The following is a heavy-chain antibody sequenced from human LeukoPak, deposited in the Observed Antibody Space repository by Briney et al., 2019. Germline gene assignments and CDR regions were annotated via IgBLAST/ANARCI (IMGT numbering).Heavy chain of an antibody. J-gene: IGHJ4*02. V-gene: IGHV1-69*04. CDR3: ARDSLCGDCYSEFDY. CDR2: IIPILGIA. CDR1: GGTFSSYA. D-gene: IGHD2-21*02. Sequence: GASVKVSCKASGGTFSSYAISWVRQAPGQGLEWMGRIIPILGIANYAQKFQGRVTTTADKSTSTAYMELSSLRSEDTAVYYCARDSLCGDCYSEFDYWGQGTLVTVSS.